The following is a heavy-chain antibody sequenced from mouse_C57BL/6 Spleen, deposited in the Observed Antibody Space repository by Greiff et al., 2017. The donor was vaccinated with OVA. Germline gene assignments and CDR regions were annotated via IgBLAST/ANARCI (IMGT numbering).Heavy chain of an antibody. V-gene: IGHV1-15*01. Sequence: VQLQQSGAELVRPGASVTLSCKASGYTFTDYEMHWVKQTPVHGLEWIGAIDPETGGTAYNQKFKGKAILTADKSSSTAYMELRSLTSEDSAVYYCTIYYYGSSSYAMDYWGQGTSVTVSS. D-gene: IGHD1-1*01. CDR3: TIYYYGSSSYAMDY. CDR1: GYTFTDYE. J-gene: IGHJ4*01. CDR2: IDPETGGT.